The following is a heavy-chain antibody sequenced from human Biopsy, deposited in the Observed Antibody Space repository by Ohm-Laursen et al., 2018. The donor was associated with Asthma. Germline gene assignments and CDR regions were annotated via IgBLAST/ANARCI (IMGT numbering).Heavy chain of an antibody. D-gene: IGHD2-2*01. CDR2: INSVFGTT. J-gene: IGHJ4*02. CDR3: ARKAGSCISRTCYSLAF. V-gene: IGHV1-69*01. Sequence: SSVKVSCKSLGGTFNTYVIGWVRQAPGQGLEWMGGINSVFGTTNYPQKFQDRVTITADDSTSTVYMELSSLRSEDTAVYYCARKAGSCISRTCYSLAFWGQGTLVTVSS. CDR1: GGTFNTYV.